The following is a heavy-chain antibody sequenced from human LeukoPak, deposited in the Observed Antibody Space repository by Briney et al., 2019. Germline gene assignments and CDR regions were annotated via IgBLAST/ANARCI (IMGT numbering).Heavy chain of an antibody. Sequence: ASVKVSCKASGYTFTGYYMHWVRQAPGQGLEWMGWINPNSGGTNYAQKFQGRVTMTRDTSISTAYMELSRLRSDDTAVYYCARAPQYYYGSGGGFDYWGQGTLVTVSS. V-gene: IGHV1-2*02. CDR2: INPNSGGT. CDR3: ARAPQYYYGSGGGFDY. J-gene: IGHJ4*02. CDR1: GYTFTGYY. D-gene: IGHD3-10*01.